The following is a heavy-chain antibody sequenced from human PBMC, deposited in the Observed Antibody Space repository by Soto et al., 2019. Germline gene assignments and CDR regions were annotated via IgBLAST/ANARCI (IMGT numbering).Heavy chain of an antibody. CDR2: ICHDGTA. CDR3: ARLVYDTRLNYMYFDF. D-gene: IGHD3-10*01. J-gene: IGHJ4*02. Sequence: SETLSLTCAVSGVSLTSGNWWTWVRQSPQRGLEYIGEICHDGTANYYPSFERRVAMSVDTSRNQFSLKLTSVTAADTAVYFCARLVYDTRLNYMYFDFWGPGTLVTVSS. V-gene: IGHV4-4*02. CDR1: GVSLTSGNW.